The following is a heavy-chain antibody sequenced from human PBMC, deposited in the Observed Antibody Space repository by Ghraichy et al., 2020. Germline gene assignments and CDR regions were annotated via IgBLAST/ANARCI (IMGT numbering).Heavy chain of an antibody. V-gene: IGHV3-7*03. D-gene: IGHD2-15*01. J-gene: IGHJ5*02. Sequence: GGSLRLSCAVSGFPFSDSWMSWVRQAPGKGLEWVANIKQDGSQKYYVHSVQGRFTISRDNANRSLYLQMNSLRVEDTAVYYCAMFHGHLGFCSGGNCYPDNWFDPWGQGTLVTVSS. CDR1: GFPFSDSW. CDR2: IKQDGSQK. CDR3: AMFHGHLGFCSGGNCYPDNWFDP.